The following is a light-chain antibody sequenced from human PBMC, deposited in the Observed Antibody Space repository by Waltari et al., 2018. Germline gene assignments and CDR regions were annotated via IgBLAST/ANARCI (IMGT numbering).Light chain of an antibody. V-gene: IGKV3-20*01. J-gene: IGKJ1*01. CDR1: ESISKY. CDR3: QHYESLPVT. Sequence: EIVLTQSPGTLSLSSGERATLSCRASESISKYLAWYQQKPGQAPRLLIYHASSRATGIPDRFSGSRSGTDFSLTISRLEPEDFAVYYCQHYESLPVTFGQGTKVEIK. CDR2: HAS.